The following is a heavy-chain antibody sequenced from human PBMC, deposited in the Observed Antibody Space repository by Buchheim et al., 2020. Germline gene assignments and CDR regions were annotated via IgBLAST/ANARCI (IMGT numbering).Heavy chain of an antibody. CDR1: GGSFSGYY. V-gene: IGHV4-34*01. CDR3: ARAHFTMFGDQGYFDY. J-gene: IGHJ4*02. D-gene: IGHD3-3*01. CDR2: INHSGST. Sequence: QVQLQQWGAGLLKPSETLSLTCAVFGGSFSGYYWSWIRQPPGKGLEWIGEINHSGSTNSNPSLKSRVTISVDTSKNQLSLKLSSVTAADTAVYYCARAHFTMFGDQGYFDYWGQGTL.